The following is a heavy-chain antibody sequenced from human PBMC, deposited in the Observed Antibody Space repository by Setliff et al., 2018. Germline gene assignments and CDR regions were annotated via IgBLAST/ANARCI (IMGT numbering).Heavy chain of an antibody. CDR1: GGSISSSIYY. Sequence: ETLSRTCSVSGGSISSSIYYWGWIRQPPGKGLEWIGSIYYSGSTYYSPSLKRRVTISVDTSKNQFSLKLSSVTAADTAVYYCATRAYYDSNGYYYAIAGPFDIWGQATMVTVSS. J-gene: IGHJ3*02. V-gene: IGHV4-39*01. CDR2: IYYSGST. CDR3: ATRAYYDSNGYYYAIAGPFDI. D-gene: IGHD3-22*01.